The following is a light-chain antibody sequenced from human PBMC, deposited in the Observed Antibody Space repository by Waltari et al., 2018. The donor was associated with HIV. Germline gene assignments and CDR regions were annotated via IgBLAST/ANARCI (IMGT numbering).Light chain of an antibody. V-gene: IGKV1-5*03. CDR2: KAS. CDR3: QQYLTYPYT. J-gene: IGKJ2*01. CDR1: QSISTW. Sequence: DIQMTQSPSTLSASVGDRVTITCRASQSISTWVAWYQQKPGKVPKLLIYKASSLESGVPSRFSGGGSRTEFTLTISSLQPDDFATYYCQQYLTYPYTFGQGTKLEIK.